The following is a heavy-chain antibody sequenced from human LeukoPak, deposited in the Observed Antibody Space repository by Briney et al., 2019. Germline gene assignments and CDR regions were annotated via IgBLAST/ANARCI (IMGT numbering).Heavy chain of an antibody. V-gene: IGHV4-39*07. Sequence: SETLSLTCTVSGGSISSSSYYWGWLRQPPGKGLEWIGSIYYSGSTYYNPSLKSRVTISVDTSKNQFSLKLSSVTAADTAVYYCARAITGTMIAFDIWGQGTMVTVSS. CDR2: IYYSGST. J-gene: IGHJ3*02. CDR1: GGSISSSSYY. CDR3: ARAITGTMIAFDI. D-gene: IGHD1-7*01.